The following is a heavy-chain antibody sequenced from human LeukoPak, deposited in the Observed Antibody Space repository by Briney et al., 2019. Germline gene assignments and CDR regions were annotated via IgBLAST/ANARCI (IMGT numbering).Heavy chain of an antibody. J-gene: IGHJ4*02. CDR2: ISSSGNTM. CDR1: GFTFSSYE. Sequence: GGSLRLSCAASGFTFSSYEMNWVRQAPGKRLEWVSYISSSGNTMYYADSVKGRFTISRDNAKNSLFLQMNSLRVEDTAVYYCARGRTYWGQGTLITVSP. V-gene: IGHV3-48*03. CDR3: ARGRTY.